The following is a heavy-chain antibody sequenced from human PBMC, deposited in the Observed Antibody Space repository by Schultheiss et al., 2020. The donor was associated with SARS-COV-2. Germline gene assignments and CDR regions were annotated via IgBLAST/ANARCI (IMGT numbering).Heavy chain of an antibody. D-gene: IGHD3-3*01. Sequence: SETLSLTCTVSGGSISSYYWSWIRQPPGKGLEWIGEINHSGSTNYNPSLKSRVTISVDTSKNQFSLKLSSVTAADTAVYYCAREVGITIFGVVIDYFDYWGQGTLVTVSS. CDR3: AREVGITIFGVVIDYFDY. J-gene: IGHJ4*02. V-gene: IGHV4-34*01. CDR1: GGSISSYY. CDR2: INHSGST.